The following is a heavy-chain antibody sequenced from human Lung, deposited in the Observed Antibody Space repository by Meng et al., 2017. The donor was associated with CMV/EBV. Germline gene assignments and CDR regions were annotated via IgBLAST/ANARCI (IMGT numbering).Heavy chain of an antibody. J-gene: IGHJ4*02. CDR1: SGSPSSRNW. CDR2: IYHSGST. V-gene: IGHV4-4*03. D-gene: IGHD2-21*02. CDR3: ARVGAYCGGDCYHPR. Sequence: QLRLQDSGPVLASPPGTLALTYASPSGSPSSRNWWSWVRQPPGKGLKWIGEIYHSGSTNYNPSLKSRVTISVDESKNQFSLRLSSVTAADTAVYYCARVGAYCGGDCYHPRWGQGTLVTVSS.